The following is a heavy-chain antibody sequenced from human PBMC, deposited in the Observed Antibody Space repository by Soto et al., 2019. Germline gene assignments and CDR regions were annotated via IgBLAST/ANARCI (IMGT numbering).Heavy chain of an antibody. Sequence: QVQLQQWGAGLLKPSETLSLTCAVYGGSFSGYYWSWIRQPPGKGMEWIGEINHSGSTNYNPSLKSRVTISVDTSKNQFSLKLRSVTAADTAVYYCARDTKSNWNRGAFDIWGQGTMVTVSS. CDR3: ARDTKSNWNRGAFDI. J-gene: IGHJ3*02. CDR1: GGSFSGYY. CDR2: INHSGST. V-gene: IGHV4-34*01. D-gene: IGHD1-20*01.